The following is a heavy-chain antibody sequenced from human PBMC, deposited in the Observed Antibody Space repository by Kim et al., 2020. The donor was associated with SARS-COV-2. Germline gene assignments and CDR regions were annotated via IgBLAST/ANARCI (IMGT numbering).Heavy chain of an antibody. Sequence: QGRVTMTRDTSTSTVYMELSSLRSEDTAVYYCAREGANYYDSSGYYSLDYWGQGTLVTVSS. J-gene: IGHJ4*02. V-gene: IGHV1-46*01. D-gene: IGHD3-22*01. CDR3: AREGANYYDSSGYYSLDY.